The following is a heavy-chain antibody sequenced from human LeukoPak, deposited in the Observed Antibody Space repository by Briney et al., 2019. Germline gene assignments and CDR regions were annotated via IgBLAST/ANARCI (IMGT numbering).Heavy chain of an antibody. D-gene: IGHD5-24*01. V-gene: IGHV4-59*01. CDR1: GGSISSYY. CDR3: VRGGRWLQLFDY. CDR2: IYYSGST. Sequence: PSETLSLTCTVSGGSISSYYWSWIRQPPGKGLEWIGYIYYSGSTNYNPSLKSRVTISVDTSKNQFSLKLSSVTAADTAVYYCVRGGRWLQLFDYWGQGTLVTVSS. J-gene: IGHJ4*02.